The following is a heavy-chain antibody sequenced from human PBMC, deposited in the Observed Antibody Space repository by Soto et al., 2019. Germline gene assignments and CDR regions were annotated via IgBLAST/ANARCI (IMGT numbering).Heavy chain of an antibody. J-gene: IGHJ4*02. Sequence: HEHLVQSGAEVKRPGASLKVSCKASGYSFTGYYIHWVRQAPGQGLEWMGWINPDRGATNYAQNFQGRVTLTRDTSISTASMELTSLTSDDTAVYYCARGEYGTGGYTFTYFEYWGQGTLVIVSS. V-gene: IGHV1-2*02. CDR3: ARGEYGTGGYTFTYFEY. CDR1: GYSFTGYY. D-gene: IGHD2-8*02. CDR2: INPDRGAT.